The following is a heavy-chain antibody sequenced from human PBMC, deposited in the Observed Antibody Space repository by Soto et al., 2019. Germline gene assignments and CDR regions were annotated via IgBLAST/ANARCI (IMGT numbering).Heavy chain of an antibody. CDR2: MNPKSGNT. CDR3: ARSRRYYYDTTDLYNEYFQF. D-gene: IGHD3-22*01. CDR1: GYTFSTYD. Sequence: QVQLVQSGAEVKKPGASVKVSCKASGYTFSTYDINWVRQATGQGPEWMGWMNPKSGNTGYAQKFQGRLSMTRNTSINTAYMELSSLRSEDAAVYYCARSRRYYYDTTDLYNEYFQFWGQGTLVTVSS. V-gene: IGHV1-8*02. J-gene: IGHJ1*01.